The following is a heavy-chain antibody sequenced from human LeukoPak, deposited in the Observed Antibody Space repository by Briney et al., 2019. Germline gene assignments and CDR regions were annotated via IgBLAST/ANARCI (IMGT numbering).Heavy chain of an antibody. Sequence: PSETLSLTCSVSGDSIDSVSYYWGWIRQAPGKGPEWIASIDYSGRTFYNPSLRSRVTISVDTSNNDFSLGLTSVTAADTAVYYCATEFYDFLSGESWFDPWGQGALVTVS. CDR1: GDSIDSVSYY. J-gene: IGHJ5*02. V-gene: IGHV4-39*07. D-gene: IGHD3-9*01. CDR3: ATEFYDFLSGESWFDP. CDR2: IDYSGRT.